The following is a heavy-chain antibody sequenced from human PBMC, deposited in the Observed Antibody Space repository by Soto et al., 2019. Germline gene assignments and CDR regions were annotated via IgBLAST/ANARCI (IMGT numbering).Heavy chain of an antibody. CDR3: AKSRPGSSWYEGDS. Sequence: QVQLVESGGGVVQPGRSLRLSCAASGFIFINYGMQWVRQAPGKGLEWLAVISYDGTIQYYVDSVKGRFTISRDNSNNTLFLQMNSLRPEDTAVYFCAKSRPGSSWYEGDSWGQGTLVTVSS. V-gene: IGHV3-30*18. D-gene: IGHD6-13*01. CDR1: GFIFINYG. J-gene: IGHJ4*02. CDR2: ISYDGTIQ.